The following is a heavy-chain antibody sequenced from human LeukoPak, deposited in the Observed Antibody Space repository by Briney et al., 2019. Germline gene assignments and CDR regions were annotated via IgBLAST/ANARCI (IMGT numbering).Heavy chain of an antibody. J-gene: IGHJ4*02. V-gene: IGHV4-59*08. CDR1: GGSINIYY. Sequence: PSETLSLTCTVSGGSINIYYWMGIRQPPGKGREGMGYIYHRGSTNYNPSLQGRVRISVDPSKNRLSLKLRSVTAADTAVYYCARHPGYLDYWGQGTLVTVSS. CDR2: IYHRGST. CDR3: ARHPGYLDY.